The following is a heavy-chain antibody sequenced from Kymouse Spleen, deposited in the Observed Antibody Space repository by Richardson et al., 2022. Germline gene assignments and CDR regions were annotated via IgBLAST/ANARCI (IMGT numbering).Heavy chain of an antibody. CDR2: IWYDGSNK. CDR1: GFTFSSYG. Sequence: QVQLVESGGGVVQPGRSLRLSCAASGFTFSSYGMHWVRQAPGKGLEWVAVIWYDGSNKYYADSVKGRFTISRDNSKNTLYLQMNSLRAEDTAVYYCARDDGKTGTTNYGMDVWGQGTTVTVSS. V-gene: IGHV3-33*01. CDR3: ARDDGKTGTTNYGMDV. D-gene: IGHD1-7*01. J-gene: IGHJ6*02.